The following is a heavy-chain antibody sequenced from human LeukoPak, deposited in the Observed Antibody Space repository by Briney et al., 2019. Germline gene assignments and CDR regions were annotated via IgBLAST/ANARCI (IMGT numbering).Heavy chain of an antibody. J-gene: IGHJ5*02. CDR1: GFTFSSYA. CDR3: ARGQTTVTTVWFDP. D-gene: IGHD4-17*01. CDR2: IYSGGST. V-gene: IGHV3-66*01. Sequence: GGSLRLSCAASGFTFSSYAMSWVRQAPEKGLEWVSVIYSGGSTYYADSVKGRFTISRDNSKNTLYLQMNSLRAEDTAVYYCARGQTTVTTVWFDPWGQGTLVTVSS.